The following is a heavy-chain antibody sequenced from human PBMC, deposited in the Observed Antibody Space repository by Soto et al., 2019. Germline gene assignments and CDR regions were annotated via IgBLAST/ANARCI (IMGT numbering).Heavy chain of an antibody. D-gene: IGHD3-22*01. J-gene: IGHJ6*02. CDR2: IYYSGST. CDR1: GGSISSYY. V-gene: IGHV4-59*01. Sequence: SETLSLTCTVSGGSISSYYWSWIRQPPGKGLEWIGYIYYSGSTNYNPSLKSRVTISVDTSKNQFSLKLSSVTAADTAVYYCARDRLDPAGSRPYYYGMDVWGQGTTVT. CDR3: ARDRLDPAGSRPYYYGMDV.